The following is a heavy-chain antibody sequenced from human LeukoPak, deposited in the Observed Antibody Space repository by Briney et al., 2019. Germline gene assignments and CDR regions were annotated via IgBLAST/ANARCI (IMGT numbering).Heavy chain of an antibody. Sequence: PGGSLRLSCAASGFTFSSYAMSWVRQAPGKGLEWVSAISGSGGSTYYADSVKGRFTISRDNSKNTLYLQMNSLRAEDTAVYYCAKFPSKLVGGSYFWFDPWGQGTLVTVSP. CDR1: GFTFSSYA. J-gene: IGHJ5*02. V-gene: IGHV3-23*01. CDR2: ISGSGGST. D-gene: IGHD1-26*01. CDR3: AKFPSKLVGGSYFWFDP.